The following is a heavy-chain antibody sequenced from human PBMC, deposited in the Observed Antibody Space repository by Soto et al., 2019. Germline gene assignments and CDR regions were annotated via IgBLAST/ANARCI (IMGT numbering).Heavy chain of an antibody. CDR1: GYTFTNYA. Sequence: QVQLVQSGAEVKKPGASVKVSCKASGYTFTNYAMHWVRQAPGQRLEWMGWINAGNDYTKYSQNFQGRVTITRDTXAXXTYMELSGLRSEDTAVYYCARGGAILRYFDWTLDYWGQGTLVTVSS. CDR2: INAGNDYT. CDR3: ARGGAILRYFDWTLDY. J-gene: IGHJ4*02. V-gene: IGHV1-3*01. D-gene: IGHD3-9*01.